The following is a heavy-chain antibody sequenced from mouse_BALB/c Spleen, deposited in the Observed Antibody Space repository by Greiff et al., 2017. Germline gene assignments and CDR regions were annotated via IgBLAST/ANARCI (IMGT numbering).Heavy chain of an antibody. CDR2: ISNGGGST. V-gene: IGHV5-12-2*01. Sequence: EVQLVESGGGLVQPGGSRKLSCAASGFTFSSFGMHWVRQAPEKGLEWVAYISNGGGSTYYPDTVKGRFTISRDNAKNTLYLQMSSLKSEDTAMYYCARHGREKPYFDYWGQGTTRTVSS. J-gene: IGHJ2*01. CDR3: ARHGREKPYFDY. D-gene: IGHD1-1*01. CDR1: GFTFSSFG.